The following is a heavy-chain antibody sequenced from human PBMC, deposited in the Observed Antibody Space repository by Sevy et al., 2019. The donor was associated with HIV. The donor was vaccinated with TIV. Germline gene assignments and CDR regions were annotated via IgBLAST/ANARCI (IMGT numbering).Heavy chain of an antibody. D-gene: IGHD5-12*01. CDR3: ARGSGGGYELDY. CDR2: ISTSSSTI. V-gene: IGHV3-48*01. J-gene: IGHJ4*02. CDR1: GFTFSYYS. Sequence: GGSLRLSCAGSGFTFSYYSMNWVRQSPGKGLEWVSYISTSSSTIYYADSVKGRFTLSRDNAKISLYMQMNSLRVEDTAVYYCARGSGGGYELDYWGQGTLVTVSS.